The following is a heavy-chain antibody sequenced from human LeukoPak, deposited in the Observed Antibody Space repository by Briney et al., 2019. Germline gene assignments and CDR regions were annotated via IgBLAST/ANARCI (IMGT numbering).Heavy chain of an antibody. CDR3: ARGIAAAGNPLDY. Sequence: PSETLSLTCAVYGGSFSGYYWSWIRQPPGKGLEWIGEINHSGSTNYNLSLKSRVTISVDTSKNQFSLKLSSVTAADTAVYYCARGIAAAGNPLDYWGQGTLVTVSS. V-gene: IGHV4-34*01. CDR2: INHSGST. CDR1: GGSFSGYY. J-gene: IGHJ4*02. D-gene: IGHD6-13*01.